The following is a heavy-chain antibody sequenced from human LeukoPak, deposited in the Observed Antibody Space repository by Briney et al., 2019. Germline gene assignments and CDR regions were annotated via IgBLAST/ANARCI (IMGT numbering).Heavy chain of an antibody. CDR1: GFTFSSYW. J-gene: IGHJ3*02. CDR3: ARVGFSDAFDI. D-gene: IGHD3-3*02. CDR2: IKQDGSEK. V-gene: IGHV3-7*01. Sequence: GGSRRLSCAASGFTFSSYWMSWVRQAPGKGLEWVANIKQDGSEKYYVDSVKGRFTISRDNAKNSLYLQMNSLRAEDTAVYYCARVGFSDAFDIWGQGTMVTVSS.